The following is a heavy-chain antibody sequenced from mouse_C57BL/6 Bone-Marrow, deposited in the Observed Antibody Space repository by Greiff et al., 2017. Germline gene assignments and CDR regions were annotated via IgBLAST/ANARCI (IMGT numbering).Heavy chain of an antibody. CDR1: GYTFTSYW. CDR2: IYPGSSDT. Sequence: EVHLVEPGTVLVRPGASVKMSCKTSGYTFTSYWMHWVKQRPGPGLEWIGAIYPGSSDTSYNQKFKGKAKLTAVTSASTAYMELSSLTNEDSAVYYCTRILYYFFMDYWGQGTSVTVSS. V-gene: IGHV1-5*01. J-gene: IGHJ4*01. D-gene: IGHD2-1*01. CDR3: TRILYYFFMDY.